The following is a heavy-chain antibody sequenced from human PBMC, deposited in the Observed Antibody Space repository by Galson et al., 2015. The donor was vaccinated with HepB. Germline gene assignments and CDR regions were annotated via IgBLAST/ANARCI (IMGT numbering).Heavy chain of an antibody. CDR2: ISYDGSNK. D-gene: IGHD2-2*01. V-gene: IGHV3-30-3*01. CDR3: ARDRLGYAYFLRSGGYYYYYGMDV. CDR1: GFTFSSYA. Sequence: SLRLSCAASGFTFSSYAMHWVRQAPGKGLEWVAVISYDGSNKYYADSVKGRFTISRDNSKNTLYLQMNSLRAEDTAVYYCARDRLGYAYFLRSGGYYYYYGMDVWGQGTTVAVSS. J-gene: IGHJ6*02.